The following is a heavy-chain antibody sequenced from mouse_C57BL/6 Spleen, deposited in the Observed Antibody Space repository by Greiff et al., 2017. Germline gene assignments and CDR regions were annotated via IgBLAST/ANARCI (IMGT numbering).Heavy chain of an antibody. CDR1: GYAFSSSW. CDR3: ARLWSRWAMDY. J-gene: IGHJ4*01. V-gene: IGHV1-82*01. D-gene: IGHD2-2*01. CDR2: IYPGDGDT. Sequence: QVQLQQSGPELVKPGASVKISCKASGYAFSSSWMNWVKQRPGKGLEWIGRIYPGDGDTNYNGKFKGKATLTADKSSSTAYMQLSSLTSEDSAVYFCARLWSRWAMDYWGQGTSVTVSS.